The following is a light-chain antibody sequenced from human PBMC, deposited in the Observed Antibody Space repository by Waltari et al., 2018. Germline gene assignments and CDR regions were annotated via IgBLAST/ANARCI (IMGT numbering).Light chain of an antibody. CDR3: QQYDISPLT. CDR2: GAS. CDR1: QTVRTTY. V-gene: IGKV3-20*01. Sequence: EIVLTQSPGTLSLSPGERATLSCRARQTVRTTYLARYQQKPGQAPTLLIYGASSRATGIPDRFSGSGSGTDFSLTISSLEPEDFAVYYCQQYDISPLTFGGGTKVEIK. J-gene: IGKJ4*01.